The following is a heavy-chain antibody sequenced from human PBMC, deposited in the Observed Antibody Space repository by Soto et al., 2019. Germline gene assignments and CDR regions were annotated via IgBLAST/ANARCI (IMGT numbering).Heavy chain of an antibody. Sequence: QVQLVQSGAEVKKPGSSVKVSCKASGGTFSSYAISWVRQAPGQGLEWMGGIIPIFGTANYAQKFQGRVTITADESTSTAYMELSSLRSEDTAVYYCARVVYWDCISTSFHSSYYGMDVWGQGTTLTVSS. D-gene: IGHD2-2*01. V-gene: IGHV1-69*12. CDR1: GGTFSSYA. J-gene: IGHJ6*02. CDR3: ARVVYWDCISTSFHSSYYGMDV. CDR2: IIPIFGTA.